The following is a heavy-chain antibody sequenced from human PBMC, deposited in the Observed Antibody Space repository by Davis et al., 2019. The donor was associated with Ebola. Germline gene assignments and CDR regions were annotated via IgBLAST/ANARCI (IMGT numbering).Heavy chain of an antibody. CDR2: ISTGNGNA. CDR1: GYTFTNYA. J-gene: IGHJ4*02. Sequence: ASVKVSCKASGYTFTNYAMHWVRQAPGQRLEWMGWISTGNGNARYSQKFQGRVTITRDTSATTAYMELSSLRSEDTAVYYCARDPGIAVAGSYYFDYWGQGTLVTVSS. CDR3: ARDPGIAVAGSYYFDY. V-gene: IGHV1-3*04. D-gene: IGHD6-19*01.